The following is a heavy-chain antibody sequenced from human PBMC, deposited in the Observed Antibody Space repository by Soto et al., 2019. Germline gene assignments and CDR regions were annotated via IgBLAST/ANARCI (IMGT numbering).Heavy chain of an antibody. Sequence: GGSLRLSCAASGFTFSSYAMSWVRQAPGKGLEWVSAISGSGGSTYYADSVKGRFTISRDNSKNTLYLQMNSLRAEDTAVYYCAKARRETYYYDSSGYSFDYWGQGTLVTAPQ. CDR3: AKARRETYYYDSSGYSFDY. D-gene: IGHD3-22*01. V-gene: IGHV3-23*01. CDR1: GFTFSSYA. J-gene: IGHJ4*02. CDR2: ISGSGGST.